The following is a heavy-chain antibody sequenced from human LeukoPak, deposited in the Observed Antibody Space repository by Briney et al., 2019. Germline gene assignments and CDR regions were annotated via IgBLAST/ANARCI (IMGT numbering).Heavy chain of an antibody. V-gene: IGHV3-72*01. Sequence: GGSLRLSCAASGFTFSDYYMDWVRQAPGKGLEWVGRIRNKANRYTTEYAASVKDRFTISRDDSKNSLYLQKNSLKNEDTALYYCAVIDIVGGLPFDIWGQGTMVTVSS. CDR1: GFTFSDYY. D-gene: IGHD1-26*01. CDR3: AVIDIVGGLPFDI. CDR2: IRNKANRYTT. J-gene: IGHJ3*02.